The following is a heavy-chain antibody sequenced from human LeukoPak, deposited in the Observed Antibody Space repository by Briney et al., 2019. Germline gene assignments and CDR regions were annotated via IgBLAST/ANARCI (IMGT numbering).Heavy chain of an antibody. D-gene: IGHD4-17*01. CDR3: ARGPDYGDVFDY. V-gene: IGHV5-51*01. CDR1: GYSFTSSW. Sequence: GESLKISCKGSGYSFTSSWIGWVRQMPGKGLEWMGIIHPADSDTRYSPSFQGQVTISADKSISTAYLQWSGLKASDTAVYYCARGPDYGDVFDYWGQGTLVTVSS. J-gene: IGHJ4*02. CDR2: IHPADSDT.